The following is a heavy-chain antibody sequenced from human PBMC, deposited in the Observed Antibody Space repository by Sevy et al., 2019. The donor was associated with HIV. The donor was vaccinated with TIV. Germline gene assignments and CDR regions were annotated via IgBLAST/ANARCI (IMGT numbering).Heavy chain of an antibody. J-gene: IGHJ4*02. Sequence: GGSLRLSCAASGFTFTNAWMNWVRQAPGMRLEWVGRIKGKSNGGTTDYHAHVKGRFTISRDDSKNTLYLQMTSLKIEDTAVYYCTTERHYSDRNTGYPVIVPIAYWGQGRLVTVSS. CDR3: TTERHYSDRNTGYPVIVPIAY. D-gene: IGHD3-22*01. CDR1: GFTFTNAW. CDR2: IKGKSNGGTT. V-gene: IGHV3-15*07.